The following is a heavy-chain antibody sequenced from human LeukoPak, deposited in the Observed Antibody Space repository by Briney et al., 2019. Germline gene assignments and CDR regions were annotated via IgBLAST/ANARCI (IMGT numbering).Heavy chain of an antibody. Sequence: SETLSLTCTVSGGSISSSSYYWGWIRQPPGKGLEWIGSIYYSGSTYYNPSLKSRVTISVDTSKNQFSLKLSSVTAADTAVYYCARSSRLATIAIFDYWGQGTLVTVSS. CDR3: ARSSRLATIAIFDY. CDR1: GGSISSSSYY. CDR2: IYYSGST. J-gene: IGHJ4*02. D-gene: IGHD5-12*01. V-gene: IGHV4-39*07.